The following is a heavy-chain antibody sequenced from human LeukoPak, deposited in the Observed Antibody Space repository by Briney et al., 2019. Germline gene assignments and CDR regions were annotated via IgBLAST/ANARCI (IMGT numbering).Heavy chain of an antibody. V-gene: IGHV1-46*01. CDR1: GYTFTSYY. D-gene: IGHD3-16*01. CDR3: ARTQSYGGGFDY. J-gene: IGHJ4*02. CDR2: INPSGGTT. Sequence: GASVKVSCKASGYTFTSYYLHWVRQAPGQGLEWMGIINPSGGTTNYAQKFQGRVTMTRDMSTSTVYMELSSLRSEDTAVYYCARTQSYGGGFDYWGQGTLVTVSS.